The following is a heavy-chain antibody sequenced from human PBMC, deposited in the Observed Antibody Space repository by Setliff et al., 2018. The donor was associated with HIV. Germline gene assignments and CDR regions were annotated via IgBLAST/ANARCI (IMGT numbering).Heavy chain of an antibody. Sequence: ASVKVSCKASGYTFTSYGMNWVRQAPGQGLEWMGWINAGNGNTKYSQKFQGRVTITGDTSASTVYMELSSLRSEDTAVYYCARDYSGTYYGDIDWWGQGTLVTVSS. CDR1: GYTFTSYG. V-gene: IGHV1-3*01. J-gene: IGHJ4*02. CDR3: ARDYSGTYYGDIDW. CDR2: INAGNGNT. D-gene: IGHD1-26*01.